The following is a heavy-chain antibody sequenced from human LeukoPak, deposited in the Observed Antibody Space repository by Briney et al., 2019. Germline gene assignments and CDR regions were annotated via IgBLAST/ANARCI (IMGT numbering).Heavy chain of an antibody. CDR2: IKSKTDGGTT. V-gene: IGHV3-15*01. D-gene: IGHD3-10*01. J-gene: IGHJ3*02. CDR1: GFTFSNAW. Sequence: GGSLRLSCAASGFTFSNAWMSWVRQAPGKGLEWVGRIKSKTDGGTTDYAAPVKGRFTISRDDSKNTLYLQMNSLKTEDTAVYYCTTAMVRGVALVGAFDIWGQGTMVTVSS. CDR3: TTAMVRGVALVGAFDI.